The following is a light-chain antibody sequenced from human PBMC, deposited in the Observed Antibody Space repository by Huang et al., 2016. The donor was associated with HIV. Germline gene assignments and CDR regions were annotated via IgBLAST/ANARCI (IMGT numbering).Light chain of an antibody. CDR3: QQFGSSPPYS. Sequence: EIVLTQSPDTLSLSPGERATVSCRASQSVTRNYLAWYQQRPGQAPKLRIYGAATRATGIPERFSGSGAGTDFTITISRLAPEDFAVYYCQQFGSSPPYSFGQRTKLEIK. J-gene: IGKJ2*03. CDR2: GAA. V-gene: IGKV3-20*01. CDR1: QSVTRNY.